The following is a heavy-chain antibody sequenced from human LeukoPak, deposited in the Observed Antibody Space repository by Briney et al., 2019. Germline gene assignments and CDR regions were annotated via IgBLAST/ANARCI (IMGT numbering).Heavy chain of an antibody. CDR3: ARDSTDYYDSSGYYGALDS. V-gene: IGHV3-23*01. CDR2: INNSGGST. CDR1: GFSFSTYA. D-gene: IGHD3-22*01. Sequence: GGSLRLSCEASGFSFSTYAMSWVRQAPGKGLEWVSLINNSGGSTYYADSVKGRFTISRDNAQNSLYLQMHSLRAEDTAVYYCARDSTDYYDSSGYYGALDSWGQGTLVTVSS. J-gene: IGHJ4*02.